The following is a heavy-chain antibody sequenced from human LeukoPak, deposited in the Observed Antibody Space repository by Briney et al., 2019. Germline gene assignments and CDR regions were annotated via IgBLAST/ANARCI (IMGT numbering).Heavy chain of an antibody. V-gene: IGHV3-9*01. CDR2: ISWNSGSI. D-gene: IGHD4-17*01. Sequence: GGSLRLSCAASGFTFDDYAMHWVRHAPGKGLEWVSGISWNSGSIGYADSVKGRFTISRDNAKNSLYLQMNSLRAEDTALYYCAKAPSYGDKYYYYGMDVWGQGTTVTVSS. J-gene: IGHJ6*02. CDR3: AKAPSYGDKYYYYGMDV. CDR1: GFTFDDYA.